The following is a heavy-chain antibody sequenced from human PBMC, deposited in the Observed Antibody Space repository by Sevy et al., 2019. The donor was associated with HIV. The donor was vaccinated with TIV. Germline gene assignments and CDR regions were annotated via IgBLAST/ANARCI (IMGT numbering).Heavy chain of an antibody. CDR2: INGDGSST. CDR3: ARWRAVAGSPHAFDI. D-gene: IGHD6-19*01. Sequence: GGSLRLSCAASGFTFSSYWMHWVRQAPGKGLMWVSRINGDGSSTSYADSVKGRFTISRDNAKNTLHLQMNSLRAEDTAVYYCARWRAVAGSPHAFDIWGQGTMVTVSS. J-gene: IGHJ3*02. V-gene: IGHV3-74*01. CDR1: GFTFSSYW.